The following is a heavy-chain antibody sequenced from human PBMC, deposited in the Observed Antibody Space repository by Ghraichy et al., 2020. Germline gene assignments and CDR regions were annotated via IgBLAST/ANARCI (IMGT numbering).Heavy chain of an antibody. V-gene: IGHV4-59*08. J-gene: IGHJ5*02. Sequence: SETLSLTCTVSGGSISSYYWSWIRQPPGKGLEWIGYIYYSGSTNYNPSLKSRVTISVDTSKNQFSLKLSSVTAADTAVYYCARLGRVGATFWFDPWGQGTLVTVSS. D-gene: IGHD1-26*01. CDR2: IYYSGST. CDR1: GGSISSYY. CDR3: ARLGRVGATFWFDP.